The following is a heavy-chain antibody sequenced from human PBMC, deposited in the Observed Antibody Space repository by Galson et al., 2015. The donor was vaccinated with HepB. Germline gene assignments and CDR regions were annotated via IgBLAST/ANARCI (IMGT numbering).Heavy chain of an antibody. V-gene: IGHV3-33*01. J-gene: IGHJ4*02. Sequence: SLRLSCAASGFTFSSYGMHWVRQAPGKGLEWVAVIWYDGSNKYYADSVKGRFTISRDNSKNTLYLQMNSLRAEDTAVYYCARDQEMATMSTSGYFDYWGQGTLVTVSS. CDR2: IWYDGSNK. CDR1: GFTFSSYG. CDR3: ARDQEMATMSTSGYFDY. D-gene: IGHD5-24*01.